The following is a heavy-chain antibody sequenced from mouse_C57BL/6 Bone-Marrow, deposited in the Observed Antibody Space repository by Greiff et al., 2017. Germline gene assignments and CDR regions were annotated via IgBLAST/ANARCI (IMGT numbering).Heavy chain of an antibody. Sequence: VQLQQSGPELVKPGDSVKISCKASGYSFTGYFMNWVMQSHGKSLEWIGRINPYNGDTFYNQKFKGKATLTVDKSSSTAHMELRRLTSEESAVYYCARSRSYYYGSSLFEYWGKGTNLTVSS. CDR1: GYSFTGYF. CDR2: INPYNGDT. J-gene: IGHJ2*01. CDR3: ARSRSYYYGSSLFEY. V-gene: IGHV1-20*01. D-gene: IGHD1-1*01.